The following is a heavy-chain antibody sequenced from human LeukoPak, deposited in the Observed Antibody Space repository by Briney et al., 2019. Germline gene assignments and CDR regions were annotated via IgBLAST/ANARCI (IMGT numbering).Heavy chain of an antibody. CDR1: GFTFSSYW. CDR2: INTDGSST. D-gene: IGHD4-17*01. CDR3: ASGRGDYGVYFDY. V-gene: IGHV3-74*01. Sequence: PGGSLRLSCAASGFTFSSYWMHWVRQAPGKGLVWVSRINTDGSSTSYADSVKGRFTISRDNAKNTLYLQMNSLRAEDTAVYYCASGRGDYGVYFDYWGRGTLVTVSS. J-gene: IGHJ4*02.